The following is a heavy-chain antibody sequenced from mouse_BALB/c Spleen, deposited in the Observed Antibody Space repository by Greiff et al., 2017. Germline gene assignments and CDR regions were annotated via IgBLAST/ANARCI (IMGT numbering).Heavy chain of an antibody. J-gene: IGHJ3*01. CDR2: IRNKANGYTT. CDR3: ARDRAY. V-gene: IGHV7-3*02. CDR1: GFTFTDYY. Sequence: EVQLVESGGGLVQPGGSLRLSCATSGFTFTDYYMSWVRQPPGKALEWLGFIRNKANGYTTEYSASVKGRFTISRDNSQSILYLQMNTLRAEDSATYYCARDRAYWGQGTLVTVSA.